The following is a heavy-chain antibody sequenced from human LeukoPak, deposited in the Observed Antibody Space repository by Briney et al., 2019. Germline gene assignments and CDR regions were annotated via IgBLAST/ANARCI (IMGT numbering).Heavy chain of an antibody. CDR1: GYTFTSYY. CDR2: IIPIFGTA. CDR3: ARDRWREVD. V-gene: IGHV1-69*13. Sequence: SVKVSCKASGYTFTSYYMHWVRQAPGQGLEWMGGIIPIFGTANYAQKFQGRVTITADESTSTAYIELSSLRSEDTAVYYCARDRWREVDWGQGTLVTVSS. J-gene: IGHJ4*02. D-gene: IGHD6-13*01.